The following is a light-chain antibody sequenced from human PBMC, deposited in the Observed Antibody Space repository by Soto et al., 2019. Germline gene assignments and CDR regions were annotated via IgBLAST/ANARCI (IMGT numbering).Light chain of an antibody. J-gene: IGLJ3*02. Sequence: QPVLTQSPSASGTPGQRVTISCSGSNSNVGSYPVDWYQQVPGTAPKLVIYRTFQRPSGVPDRFSGSKSGTSASLVISGLQSEDEANYYCATWDDSLSGPTFGGGTKVTVL. CDR2: RTF. CDR3: ATWDDSLSGPT. CDR1: NSNVGSYP. V-gene: IGLV1-44*01.